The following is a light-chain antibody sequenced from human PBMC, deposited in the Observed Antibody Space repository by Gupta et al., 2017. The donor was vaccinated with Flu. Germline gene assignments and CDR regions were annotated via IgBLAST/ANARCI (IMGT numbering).Light chain of an antibody. CDR2: KAS. CDR1: QSIDIW. V-gene: IGKV1-5*03. Sequence: SPSTLSASVGDRVTITCRASQSIDIWLAWYQQKPGKVPKLLIYKASTLEIGVPSRFSGSGSGTEFTLTINSLQPDDSATYYGQRDDSLWTFGQGTRVEVK. J-gene: IGKJ1*01. CDR3: QRDDSLWT.